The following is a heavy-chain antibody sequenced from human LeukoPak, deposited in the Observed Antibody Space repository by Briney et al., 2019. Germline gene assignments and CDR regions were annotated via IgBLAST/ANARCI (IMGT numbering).Heavy chain of an antibody. CDR3: ARGEERRVLLPYNWFDP. D-gene: IGHD3-10*01. CDR1: GYTFTGYY. V-gene: IGHV1-2*02. Sequence: GASVKVSCKASGYTFTGYYMHWVRQAPGQGLEWMGWINPNSGGTNYAQKFQGRVTMTRDTSISTAYMELSRLRSDDTAVYYCARGEERRVLLPYNWFDPWGQGTLVTVSS. CDR2: INPNSGGT. J-gene: IGHJ5*02.